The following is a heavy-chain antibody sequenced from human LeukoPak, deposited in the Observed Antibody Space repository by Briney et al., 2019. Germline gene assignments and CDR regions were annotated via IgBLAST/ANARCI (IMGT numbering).Heavy chain of an antibody. D-gene: IGHD3-22*01. CDR2: IYYSGNT. CDR3: ARWYYDSSGYRYFDY. V-gene: IGHV4-59*12. J-gene: IGHJ4*02. CDR1: GVSISTYY. Sequence: PSETLSLTCTVSGVSISTYYWTWIRQPPGKGLEWIGNIYYSGNTKYNPSLNSRVTISVDTSKNHFSLKLSSVTAADTAVYYCARWYYDSSGYRYFDYWGQGTLVIVSS.